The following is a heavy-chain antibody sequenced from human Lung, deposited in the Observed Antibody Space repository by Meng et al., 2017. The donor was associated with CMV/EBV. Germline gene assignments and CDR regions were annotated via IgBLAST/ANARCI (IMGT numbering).Heavy chain of an antibody. CDR3: ARGVHGDTHYYGMDV. V-gene: IGHV4-4*02. Sequence: SETLSLTCDVSGGSIWGSKWWGWVRQSPGKGLEWLGEISHSGRTNYNPSLKRRVTISVDRSNNQSSLNLTSVTAADTALYYCARGVHGDTHYYGMDVWGQGTTVTVSS. CDR2: ISHSGRT. J-gene: IGHJ6*02. D-gene: IGHD4-17*01. CDR1: GGSIWGSKW.